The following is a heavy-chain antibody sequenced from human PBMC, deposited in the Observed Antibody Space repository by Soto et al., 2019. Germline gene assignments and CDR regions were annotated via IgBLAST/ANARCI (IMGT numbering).Heavy chain of an antibody. CDR1: GYTFTDYA. Sequence: QVQLVQSGAEVKKPGASVKVSCKASGYTFTDYAMHWVRQAPGQRLEWMGWINAGNGNTKYSQTFQGRVAITRDTSASTAYMEVSSLRSEDTAVYYCARCRHDIVLVPGYYWGQGTLVTVSS. J-gene: IGHJ4*02. CDR3: ARCRHDIVLVPGYY. CDR2: INAGNGNT. D-gene: IGHD2-2*01. V-gene: IGHV1-3*01.